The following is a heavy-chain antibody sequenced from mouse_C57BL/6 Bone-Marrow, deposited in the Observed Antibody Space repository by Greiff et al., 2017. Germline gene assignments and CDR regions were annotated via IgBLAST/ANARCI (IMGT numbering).Heavy chain of an antibody. V-gene: IGHV1-53*01. CDR1: GYTFTSYW. Sequence: QVQLQQPGTELVKPGASVTLSCKASGYTFTSYWMPWVKQRPGQGLEWIGNINPSNGGTNYNEKFKSKATLTVAKSSSTAYMQLSSLTSEDSAVYYCAREAGSSFLNYWGQGTTLTVSS. J-gene: IGHJ2*01. CDR2: INPSNGGT. CDR3: AREAGSSFLNY. D-gene: IGHD1-1*01.